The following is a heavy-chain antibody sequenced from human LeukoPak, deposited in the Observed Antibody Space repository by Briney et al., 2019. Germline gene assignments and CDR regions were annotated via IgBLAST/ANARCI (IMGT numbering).Heavy chain of an antibody. CDR3: AAILGATRYYFDY. CDR1: GGTFSSYA. J-gene: IGHJ4*02. CDR2: FDPEDGET. D-gene: IGHD1-26*01. Sequence: GASVKVSCKASGGTFSSYAISWVRQAPGKGLEWMGGFDPEDGETIYAQKFQGRVTMTEDTSTDTAYMELSSLRSEDTAVYYCAAILGATRYYFDYWGQGTLVTVSS. V-gene: IGHV1-24*01.